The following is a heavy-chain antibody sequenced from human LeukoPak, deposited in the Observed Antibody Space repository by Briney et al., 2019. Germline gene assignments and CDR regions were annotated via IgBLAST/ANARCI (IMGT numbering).Heavy chain of an antibody. CDR3: ARGEGS. D-gene: IGHD1-26*01. Sequence: PSETLSLTCAVSGGSISSGSYPWNWIRQPPGKGLEWIGHIYHSGSTSYNPSLKSRVTISVDRSKNQFSLRLSSVTAADTAVYYCARGEGSWGQGTLVTVSS. V-gene: IGHV4-30-2*01. CDR2: IYHSGST. J-gene: IGHJ5*02. CDR1: GGSISSGSYP.